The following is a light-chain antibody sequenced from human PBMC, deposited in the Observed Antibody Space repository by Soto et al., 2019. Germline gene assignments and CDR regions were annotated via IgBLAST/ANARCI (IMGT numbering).Light chain of an antibody. CDR3: QQADSFPRT. V-gene: IGKV1-12*01. CDR2: AAT. J-gene: IGKJ1*01. Sequence: DIQMTQSPSSVSASVGDRVTITCRASQRIANWLAWFQQKPGQAPKLLIHAATSLQVGVPSRFSGSGSGTEFTPTISSLQPDDFATYYCQQADSFPRTFGQGTKVEI. CDR1: QRIANW.